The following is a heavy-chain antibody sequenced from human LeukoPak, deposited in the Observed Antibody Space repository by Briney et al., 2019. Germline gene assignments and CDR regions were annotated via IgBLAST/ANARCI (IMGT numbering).Heavy chain of an antibody. CDR3: ARDGRQARGYFDY. J-gene: IGHJ4*02. CDR1: GFTFSSYW. V-gene: IGHV3-7*01. D-gene: IGHD3-10*01. Sequence: GGSLRLSCAASGFTFSSYWMSWVRQAPGKGLEWVANIKQDGSEKYYVDSVKGRFTISRDNAKNSLYLQMNSLRAEDTAVYYCARDGRQARGYFDYWGQGTLVTVSS. CDR2: IKQDGSEK.